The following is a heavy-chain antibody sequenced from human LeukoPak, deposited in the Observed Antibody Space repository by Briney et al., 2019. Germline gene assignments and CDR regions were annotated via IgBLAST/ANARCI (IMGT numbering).Heavy chain of an antibody. CDR2: IYYSGST. J-gene: IGHJ4*02. Sequence: SETLSLTCTVSGGSVSSGSYYWSWIRQPPGKGLEWIGCIYYSGSTNYNPSLKSRVTISVDTSKNQFSLKLSSVTAADTAVYYCARVLRGNSGDYWGQGTLVTVSS. D-gene: IGHD4-23*01. CDR3: ARVLRGNSGDY. CDR1: GGSVSSGSYY. V-gene: IGHV4-61*01.